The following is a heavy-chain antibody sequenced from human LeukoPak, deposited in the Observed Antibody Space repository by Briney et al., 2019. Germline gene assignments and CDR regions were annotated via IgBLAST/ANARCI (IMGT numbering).Heavy chain of an antibody. V-gene: IGHV1-8*01. J-gene: IGHJ3*02. CDR2: MNTNSGNT. CDR3: ARGHHYYDSSGYDAFDI. CDR1: GYTFTIYD. D-gene: IGHD3-22*01. Sequence: GASVPVSFKASGYTFTIYDINWVRQAHGQGLEWLGWMNTNSGNTGYAQKFQGRVTMTRNTSISTAYMELSSLRSEDTAVYYCARGHHYYDSSGYDAFDIWGQGTMVTVSS.